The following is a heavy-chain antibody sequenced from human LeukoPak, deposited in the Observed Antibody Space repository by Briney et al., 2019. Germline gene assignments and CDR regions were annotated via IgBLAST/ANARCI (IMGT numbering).Heavy chain of an antibody. CDR1: GGSISSYY. CDR3: AGHRIGSTSSNYYYYYMDV. Sequence: SETLSLTCTVSGGSISSYYWSWIRQPPGKGLEWIGSIYYSGSTYYNPSLKSRVTISVDTSKNQFSLKLSSVTAADTAVYYCAGHRIGSTSSNYYYYYMDVWGKGTTVTISS. D-gene: IGHD2-2*01. V-gene: IGHV4-59*05. CDR2: IYYSGST. J-gene: IGHJ6*03.